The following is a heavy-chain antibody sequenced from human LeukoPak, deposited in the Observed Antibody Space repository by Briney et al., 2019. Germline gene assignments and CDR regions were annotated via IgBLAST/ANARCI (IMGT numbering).Heavy chain of an antibody. CDR3: ARVYYYGSGSYDY. D-gene: IGHD3-10*01. J-gene: IGHJ4*02. CDR2: INHSGST. CDR1: GGSFSGYY. V-gene: IGHV4-34*01. Sequence: SETLSLTCAVYGGSFSGYYWSWIRQPPGKGLEWIGEINHSGSTNYNPSLKSRVTISVDTSKNQFSLKLSSVTAADTAVYYCARVYYYGSGSYDYWGPGNPGHRLL.